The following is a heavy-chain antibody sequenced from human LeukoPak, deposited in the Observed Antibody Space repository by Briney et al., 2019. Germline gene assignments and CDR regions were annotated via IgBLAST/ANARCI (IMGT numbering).Heavy chain of an antibody. CDR2: ISGSGSSM. D-gene: IGHD2-2*02. CDR3: ARDQTGYCSSSNCYTSAFDI. Sequence: GESLRLSCAASGFTFSTYSMNWVRQAPGKGLEWVSYISGSGSSMYYADSVKGRFTISRDNARNSLYLEMNSLRVEDAAVYYCARDQTGYCSSSNCYTSAFDIWGQGTMVTVSA. V-gene: IGHV3-48*01. CDR1: GFTFSTYS. J-gene: IGHJ3*02.